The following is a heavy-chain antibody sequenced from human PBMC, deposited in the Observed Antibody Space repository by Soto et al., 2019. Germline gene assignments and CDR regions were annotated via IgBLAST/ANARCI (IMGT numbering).Heavy chain of an antibody. CDR3: ARIERRYYGSGTYYPFDY. CDR1: GYMFTSYG. Sequence: QVQLVQSGAEVKKPGASVKVSCKASGYMFTSYGISWVRQAPGQGLEWMGWISAYNGNTNYAQQLQGRINMTTDTSTNTAYMELRSLRSDDTAVYYCARIERRYYGSGTYYPFDYWGQGTLVTVSS. CDR2: ISAYNGNT. D-gene: IGHD3-10*01. V-gene: IGHV1-18*01. J-gene: IGHJ4*02.